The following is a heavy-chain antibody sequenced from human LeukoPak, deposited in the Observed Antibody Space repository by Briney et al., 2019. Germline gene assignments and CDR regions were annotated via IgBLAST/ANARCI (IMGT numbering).Heavy chain of an antibody. D-gene: IGHD3-3*01. Sequence: PGGSLRLSCAASGFTFSSYWMSWVRQAPGKGLEWVANIKQDGREKYYVDSVKGRFTISRDNAKNSLYLQMNSLRAEDTAVYYCARAIGYYDFWSGYHDAFDIWGQGTMVTVSS. V-gene: IGHV3-7*04. CDR3: ARAIGYYDFWSGYHDAFDI. CDR1: GFTFSSYW. CDR2: IKQDGREK. J-gene: IGHJ3*02.